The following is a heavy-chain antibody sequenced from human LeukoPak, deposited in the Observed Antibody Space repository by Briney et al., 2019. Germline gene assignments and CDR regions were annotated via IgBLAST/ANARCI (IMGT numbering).Heavy chain of an antibody. V-gene: IGHV4-34*01. D-gene: IGHD3-22*01. Sequence: SETLSLTCAVYGGSFSGYYWSWIRQPPGKGLEWIGEINHSGSTNYNPSLKSRVTISVDTSKNQFSLKLSSVTAADTAVYYCARTYESSGYGIDYWGQGTLVTVSS. J-gene: IGHJ4*02. CDR3: ARTYESSGYGIDY. CDR2: INHSGST. CDR1: GGSFSGYY.